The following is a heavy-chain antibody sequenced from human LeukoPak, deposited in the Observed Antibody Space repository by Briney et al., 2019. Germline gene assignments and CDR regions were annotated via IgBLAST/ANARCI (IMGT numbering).Heavy chain of an antibody. Sequence: GGSLRLSCAASGFTFSSYSMNWVRQAPGKGLEWVSYITTRGTTIYYADSVKGRFTVSRDNAKNTLYLQMNSLRDEDTALYYCAKDSIAARPGYYYYGMDVWGQGTTVTVSS. CDR1: GFTFSSYS. CDR3: AKDSIAARPGYYYYGMDV. D-gene: IGHD6-6*01. CDR2: ITTRGTTI. J-gene: IGHJ6*02. V-gene: IGHV3-48*02.